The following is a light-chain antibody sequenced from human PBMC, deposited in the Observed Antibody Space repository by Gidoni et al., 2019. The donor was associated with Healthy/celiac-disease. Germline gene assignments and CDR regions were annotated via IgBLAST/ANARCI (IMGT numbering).Light chain of an antibody. J-gene: IGLJ2*01. Sequence: QSALTQPASVSGSSGPSITISCTGTSSDVGSYNLVSWYQQHPGKAPKLMIYEGSKRPSGVSNRFSGSKSGNTASLTISGLQAEDEADYYCCSYALRVFGGGTKLTVL. V-gene: IGLV2-23*01. CDR3: CSYALRV. CDR2: EGS. CDR1: SSDVGSYNL.